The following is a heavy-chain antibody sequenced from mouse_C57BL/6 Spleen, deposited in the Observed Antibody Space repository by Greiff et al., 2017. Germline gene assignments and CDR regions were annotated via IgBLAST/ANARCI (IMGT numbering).Heavy chain of an antibody. V-gene: IGHV1-85*01. CDR1: GYTFTSYD. CDR3: ARGATTVVPYWYFDV. Sequence: VQLQESGPELVKPGASVKLSCKASGYTFTSYDINWVKQRPGQGLEWIGWIYPRDGSTKYNEKFKGKATLTVDTSSSTAYMELHSLTSEDSAVYFCARGATTVVPYWYFDVWGTGTTVTVSS. D-gene: IGHD1-1*01. J-gene: IGHJ1*03. CDR2: IYPRDGST.